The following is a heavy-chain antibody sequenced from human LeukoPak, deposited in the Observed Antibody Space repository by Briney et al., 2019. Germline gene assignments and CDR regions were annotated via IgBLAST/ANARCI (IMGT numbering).Heavy chain of an antibody. CDR3: ARDGALRYCSGGSCYTLGTDY. J-gene: IGHJ4*02. D-gene: IGHD2-15*01. V-gene: IGHV3-11*04. Sequence: GGSLRLSCAASGFTFSDYYMSWIRQAPGKGLEWVSYISSSGSTIYYADSVKGRFTISRDNAKNSLYLQMNSLRAEDTAVYYRARDGALRYCSGGSCYTLGTDYWGQGTLVTVSS. CDR1: GFTFSDYY. CDR2: ISSSGSTI.